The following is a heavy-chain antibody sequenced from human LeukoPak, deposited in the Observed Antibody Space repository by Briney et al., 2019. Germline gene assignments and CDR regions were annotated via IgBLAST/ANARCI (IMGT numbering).Heavy chain of an antibody. CDR1: GFTFSNYD. D-gene: IGHD2-15*01. V-gene: IGHV3-30*02. Sequence: GGSLRLSCAASGFTFSNYDMHWVRQAPGKGLEWVAFLRYDGSKEYYADSVKGRFTISGDSSKNTVYLQMNSLRPEDTAVYYCAKAPGVFCSGGSCYSYWYFDLWGRGTLVTVSS. J-gene: IGHJ2*01. CDR2: LRYDGSKE. CDR3: AKAPGVFCSGGSCYSYWYFDL.